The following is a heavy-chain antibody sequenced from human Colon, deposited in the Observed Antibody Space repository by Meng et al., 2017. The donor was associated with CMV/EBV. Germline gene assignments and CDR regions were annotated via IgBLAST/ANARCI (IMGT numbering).Heavy chain of an antibody. Sequence: QAHLEGPGGGLVKPGGSMRLSGVASGFNFNDSYMYWFRRAPGKGLEWISYITSDTPYRLYSESVQGRFTISRDNAKNSLFLQMNSLRAEDSAVYYCAPYATSWSFEHWGQGTLVTVSS. CDR1: GFNFNDSY. J-gene: IGHJ4*02. V-gene: IGHV3-11*05. CDR3: APYATSWSFEH. D-gene: IGHD2-2*01. CDR2: ITSDTPYR.